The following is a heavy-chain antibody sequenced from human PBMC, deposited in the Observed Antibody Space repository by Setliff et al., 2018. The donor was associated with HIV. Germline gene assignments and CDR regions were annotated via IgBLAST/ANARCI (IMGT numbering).Heavy chain of an antibody. J-gene: IGHJ2*01. CDR1: GYSFTKYD. CDR2: ISGNNGDT. CDR3: ARYGSGWPLWYFDL. V-gene: IGHV1-18*01. D-gene: IGHD6-19*01. Sequence: ASVKVSCKASGYSFTKYDVTWVRQAPGQGLEWMGGISGNNGDTKYPQKFQGRVTMTTDTSTSTAYMELRSLTSDDTAVYYCARYGSGWPLWYFDLWGRGTLVTVSS.